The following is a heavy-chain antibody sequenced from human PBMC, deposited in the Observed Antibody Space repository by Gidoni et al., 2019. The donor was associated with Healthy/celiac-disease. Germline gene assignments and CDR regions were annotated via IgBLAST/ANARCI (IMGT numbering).Heavy chain of an antibody. CDR1: GFTVSSNY. CDR2: IYSGGST. V-gene: IGHV3-66*01. CDR3: ARVRTTDGRFDP. D-gene: IGHD4-17*01. J-gene: IGHJ5*02. Sequence: EVQRVESGGGLVQPGGSLRLSGAASGFTVSSNYMGWVRQAPGKGLEWVSVIYSGGSTYYADSVKGIFTISRDNSKNTLYLQMNSLRAEDTAVYYCARVRTTDGRFDPWGQGTLVTVSS.